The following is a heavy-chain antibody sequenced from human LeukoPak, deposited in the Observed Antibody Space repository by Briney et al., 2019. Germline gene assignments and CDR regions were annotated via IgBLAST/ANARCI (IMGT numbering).Heavy chain of an antibody. CDR3: AKGYYDSSGYSHAFDI. D-gene: IGHD3-22*01. J-gene: IGHJ3*02. V-gene: IGHV3-23*01. CDR1: GLTFSSHA. CDR2: ISGSGGST. Sequence: GGSLRLSCSASGLTFSSHAMTWVRQAPGKGLEWVSAISGSGGSTYYADSVKGRFTISRDNPKNTLYLQMNSLRAEDTAVYYRAKGYYDSSGYSHAFDIWGQGTMVTVSS.